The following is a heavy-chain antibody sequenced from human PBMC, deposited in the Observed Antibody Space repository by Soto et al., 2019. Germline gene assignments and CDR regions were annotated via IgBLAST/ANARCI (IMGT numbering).Heavy chain of an antibody. D-gene: IGHD3-16*01. J-gene: IGHJ5*02. CDR2: IYNTGST. CDR1: GGSISSHY. Sequence: SETLSLTCTVSGGSISSHYWSWIRQPPGKGLEWIGYIYNTGSTNYNPSLKSRVTLSIDTSKNQFSLKLTSVTTADTAVYYCARLTLLGGLHRFPNWFEPWGQGTLVTVSS. V-gene: IGHV4-59*11. CDR3: ARLTLLGGLHRFPNWFEP.